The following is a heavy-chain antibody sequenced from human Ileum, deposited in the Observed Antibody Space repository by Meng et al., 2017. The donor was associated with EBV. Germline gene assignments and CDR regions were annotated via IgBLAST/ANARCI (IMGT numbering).Heavy chain of an antibody. Sequence: VPSREAGTGLVKRSDPLSLTCPVSGYSKSSTNWWGWIRQPPGKGLEWIGYIYYSGSTSYNPSLKSRVTMSVDTSKNQFSLNLNSVTAVDTAVYYCARNVPGTSAYYDWGQGTLVTVSS. J-gene: IGHJ4*02. CDR1: GYSKSSTNW. CDR3: ARNVPGTSAYYD. D-gene: IGHD3-22*01. CDR2: IYYSGST. V-gene: IGHV4-28*01.